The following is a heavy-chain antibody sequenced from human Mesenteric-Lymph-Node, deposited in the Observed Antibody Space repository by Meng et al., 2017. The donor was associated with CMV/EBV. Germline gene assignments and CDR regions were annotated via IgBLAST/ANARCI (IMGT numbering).Heavy chain of an antibody. CDR1: GDSISSSDYF. D-gene: IGHD3-3*01. V-gene: IGHV4-39*07. CDR3: ARSPSYDFWSGYSYFFDY. Sequence: SETLSLTCNVFGDSISSSDYFWAWIRQPPGKGLEWIGTISSSGTTYYNPSLKSRVTISIDTSKSQFSLKLNSVTAADTAMYYCARSPSYDFWSGYSYFFDYWGQGNLVTVSS. CDR2: ISSSGTT. J-gene: IGHJ4*02.